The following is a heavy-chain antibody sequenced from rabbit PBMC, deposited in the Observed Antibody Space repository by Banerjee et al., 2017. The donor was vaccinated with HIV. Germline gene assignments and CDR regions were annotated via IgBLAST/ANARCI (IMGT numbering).Heavy chain of an antibody. D-gene: IGHD5-1*01. Sequence: QSLQESGGGLFQPGGSLALTCTASGFSLSNNYVMWWVRQAPGKGLEWIACIYAGSGDTYYASWAKGRFTISKTSSTTVTLQMTSLTAADTATYFCARWVGGGEYLNLWGPGTLVTVS. CDR2: IYAGSGDT. V-gene: IGHV1S40*01. CDR3: ARWVGGGEYLNL. CDR1: GFSLSNNYV. J-gene: IGHJ4*01.